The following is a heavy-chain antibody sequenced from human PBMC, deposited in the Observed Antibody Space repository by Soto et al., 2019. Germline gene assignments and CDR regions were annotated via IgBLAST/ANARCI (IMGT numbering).Heavy chain of an antibody. CDR2: MNPVNGNA. V-gene: IGHV1-8*01. J-gene: IGHJ4*02. Sequence: QEQLVQSGAEVKRPGASVKVSCRASGYTFTSSNINWVRQAAGQGPEWIGWMNPVNGNAAFAREFQGRVTMTRDTSTDTAYMEVGGLSSGDTAIYYCARAVGIAVTGLALWGPGTLVTVSS. D-gene: IGHD6-19*01. CDR3: ARAVGIAVTGLAL. CDR1: GYTFTSSN.